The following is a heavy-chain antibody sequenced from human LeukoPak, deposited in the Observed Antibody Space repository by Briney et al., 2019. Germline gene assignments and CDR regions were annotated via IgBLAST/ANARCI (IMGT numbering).Heavy chain of an antibody. CDR3: XXTPRNGYIEGY. V-gene: IGHV1-8*01. CDR1: GYTFTSYD. D-gene: IGHD5-24*01. CDR2: MNPNSGDT. J-gene: IGHJ4*02. Sequence: ASVKVSCKASGYTFTSYDINWVRQAPGQGLEWMGWMNPNSGDTGYAQNFQGRVTMTRDTSINTAYMELSSLRSEDTAVYYCXXTPRNGYIEGYWGQGTLVTVSS.